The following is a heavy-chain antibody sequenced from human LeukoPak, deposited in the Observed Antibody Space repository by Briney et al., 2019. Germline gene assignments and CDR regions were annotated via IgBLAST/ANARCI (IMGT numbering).Heavy chain of an antibody. V-gene: IGHV1-2*04. CDR2: IIPNSGGT. CDR1: GYTFTGYY. J-gene: IGHJ4*02. CDR3: ARAESDDFWSGYEGYYFDY. D-gene: IGHD3-3*01. Sequence: GASVKVSCKASGYTFTGYYMHWVRQAPGQGLEWMGWIIPNSGGTNYAQKFQGWVTMTRDTSISTAYMELSRLRSDDTAVYYCARAESDDFWSGYEGYYFDYWGQGTLVTVSS.